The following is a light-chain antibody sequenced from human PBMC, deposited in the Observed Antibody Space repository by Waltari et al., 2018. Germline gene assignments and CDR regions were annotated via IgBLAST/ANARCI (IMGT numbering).Light chain of an antibody. Sequence: DIQMTQSPSTLSASVGDRVTITCRASQSILTWLAWYQHKPGKAPKLLIYKASNLQSGVPSRFSGSGSGTEFTLTISSLQPDDFATYYCQQYSSHYTFGQGTKLEIK. CDR3: QQYSSHYT. V-gene: IGKV1-5*03. CDR1: QSILTW. J-gene: IGKJ2*01. CDR2: KAS.